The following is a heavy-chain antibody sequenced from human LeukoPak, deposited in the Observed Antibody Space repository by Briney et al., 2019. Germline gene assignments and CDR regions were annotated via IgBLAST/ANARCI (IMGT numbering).Heavy chain of an antibody. J-gene: IGHJ4*02. CDR3: AHMATQWLGFDY. D-gene: IGHD6-19*01. CDR1: GFSLSTSGVG. Sequence: SGPTLVKPTQTLTLTCTLSGFSLSTSGVGVGWIRQPPGKTLEWLALIYWDDDKRYSPSLKSRLTITKDTSKNQVVLTMTNMDPVDTATYYCAHMATQWLGFDYWGQGTLVTVSS. V-gene: IGHV2-5*02. CDR2: IYWDDDK.